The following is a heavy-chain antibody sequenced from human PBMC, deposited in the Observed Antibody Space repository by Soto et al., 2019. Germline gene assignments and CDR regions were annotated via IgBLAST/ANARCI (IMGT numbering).Heavy chain of an antibody. D-gene: IGHD3-22*01. CDR1: GFTFTSSA. CDR2: IVVGSGNT. V-gene: IGHV1-58*01. Sequence: SVKVSCKASGFTFTSSAVQWVRQARGQRLEWIGWIVVGSGNTNYAQKFQERVTITRDMSTSTAYMELSSLRSEDTAVYYCAADPTNYYDSTTNPDFDYWGQGTLVTVSS. J-gene: IGHJ4*02. CDR3: AADPTNYYDSTTNPDFDY.